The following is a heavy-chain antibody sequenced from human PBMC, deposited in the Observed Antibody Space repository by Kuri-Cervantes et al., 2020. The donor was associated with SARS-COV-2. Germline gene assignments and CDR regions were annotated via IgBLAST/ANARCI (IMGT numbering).Heavy chain of an antibody. CDR3: AKEGGDGDYADYYFDY. CDR2: ISGSGGST. CDR1: GFTFGDYA. Sequence: GESLKISCTASGFTFGDYAMSWVRQAPGKGLEWVSAISGSGGSTYYADSVEGRFTISRDNSKNTLYLQTNSLRAEDTAVYYCAKEGGDGDYADYYFDYWGQGTLVTVSS. D-gene: IGHD4-17*01. J-gene: IGHJ4*02. V-gene: IGHV3-23*01.